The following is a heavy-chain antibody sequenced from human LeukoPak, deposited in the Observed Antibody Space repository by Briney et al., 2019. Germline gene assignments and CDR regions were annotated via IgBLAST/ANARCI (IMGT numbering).Heavy chain of an antibody. CDR1: GYTFTMFF. CDR2: INPSGGSA. J-gene: IGHJ6*02. Sequence: ASVKVSCKASGYTFTMFFMHWVRQAPGQGLEWVGVINPSGGSATFAQKFQGRVTMTRDTSTSTVYMEVSSLRSDDTALYYCARDRGNSTTWSVSFYDSMDVWGQGTTVTVSS. V-gene: IGHV1-46*01. CDR3: ARDRGNSTTWSVSFYDSMDV. D-gene: IGHD6-13*01.